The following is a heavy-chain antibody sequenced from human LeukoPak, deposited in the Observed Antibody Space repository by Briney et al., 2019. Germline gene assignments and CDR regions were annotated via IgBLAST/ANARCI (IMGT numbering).Heavy chain of an antibody. CDR2: IYYSGST. CDR1: GGSISSGDYY. D-gene: IGHD3-22*01. CDR3: ARDVAYYDSTGHPIGYMDV. J-gene: IGHJ6*03. Sequence: SETLSLTCTVSGGSISSGDYYWSWIRQPPGKGLEWIGYIYYSGSTYYNPSLKSRVTISVDTSKNQFSLKLSSVTAADTAVYYCARDVAYYDSTGHPIGYMDVWGKGTTVTVSS. V-gene: IGHV4-30-4*08.